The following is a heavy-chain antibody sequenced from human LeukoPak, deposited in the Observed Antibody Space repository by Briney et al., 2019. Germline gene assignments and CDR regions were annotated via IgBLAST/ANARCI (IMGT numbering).Heavy chain of an antibody. J-gene: IGHJ6*03. Sequence: ASVKVSCKASGGTFSSYAISWVRQAPGQGLEWMGGIIPIFGTANYAQKFQGRVTITADESTSTAYMELSSLRSEDTAVHYCARASDGYSSGWESYYYMDVWGKGTTVTVSS. V-gene: IGHV1-69*13. D-gene: IGHD6-19*01. CDR3: ARASDGYSSGWESYYYMDV. CDR2: IIPIFGTA. CDR1: GGTFSSYA.